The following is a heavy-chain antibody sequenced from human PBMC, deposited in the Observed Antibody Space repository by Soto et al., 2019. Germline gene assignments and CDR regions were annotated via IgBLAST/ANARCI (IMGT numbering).Heavy chain of an antibody. CDR3: AKARDNLYYFDY. D-gene: IGHD1-1*01. J-gene: IGHJ4*02. CDR1: GFTFSSYA. CDR2: ITSGGST. Sequence: EVQLLESGGGLVQPGGSLRLSCAASGFTFSSYAMSWVRQAPGKGLGWVSIITSGGSTYYADSVKGRFTISRDNSKSTLYLQMNSLRAEDTAIYYCAKARDNLYYFDYWGQGILVTVSS. V-gene: IGHV3-23*01.